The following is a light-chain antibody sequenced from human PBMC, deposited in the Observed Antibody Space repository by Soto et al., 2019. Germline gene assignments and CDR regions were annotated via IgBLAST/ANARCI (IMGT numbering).Light chain of an antibody. CDR3: SSYAGSNNYVV. CDR1: SSDVGGYNY. CDR2: EVT. Sequence: QSVLTQPPSASGSPGQSVTISCTGTSSDVGGYNYVSWYQQHPGKAPKLMIYEVTKRPSGVPYRFSGSKSGNTASQTVSGLQAEDEADYYCSSYAGSNNYVVFGGGTKLTVL. J-gene: IGLJ2*01. V-gene: IGLV2-8*01.